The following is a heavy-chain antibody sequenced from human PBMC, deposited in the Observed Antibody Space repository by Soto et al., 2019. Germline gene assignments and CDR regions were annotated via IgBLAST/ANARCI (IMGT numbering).Heavy chain of an antibody. D-gene: IGHD3-22*01. Sequence: QVQLVQSGAEVKKPGSSVTVSCKASGGTFSSYIINWVRQAPGQGLEWMGRIIPIVAIANYAQKFQGRVTIPADKSTRTAYMELSSLRSEDTAVYYCARESGTYDSSGPDAFDIWGQGTMVTVSS. CDR3: ARESGTYDSSGPDAFDI. CDR1: GGTFSSYI. V-gene: IGHV1-69*08. J-gene: IGHJ3*02. CDR2: IIPIVAIA.